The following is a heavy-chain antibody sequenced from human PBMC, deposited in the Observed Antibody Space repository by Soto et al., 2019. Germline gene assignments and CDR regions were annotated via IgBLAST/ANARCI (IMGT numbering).Heavy chain of an antibody. CDR3: VRATYFSDSSGYTRCLDY. D-gene: IGHD3-22*01. J-gene: IGHJ4*02. CDR1: GFTLSYHY. CDR2: SRDKPQGYST. Sequence: GXLRLSCAGSGFTLSYHYIDWVRQAPGKGLEWVCRSRDKPQGYSTAYAASVKGRFTTSRDESKNSAYLQMNSLKTEDTAVYYCVRATYFSDSSGYTRCLDYWGQGDLVTVSS. V-gene: IGHV3-72*01.